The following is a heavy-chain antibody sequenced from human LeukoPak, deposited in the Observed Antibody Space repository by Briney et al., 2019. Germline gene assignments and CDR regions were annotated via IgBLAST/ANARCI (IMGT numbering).Heavy chain of an antibody. V-gene: IGHV1-2*02. CDR1: GYTLTELS. D-gene: IGHD2/OR15-2a*01. CDR3: ARAPIVRLTQKNRLFWFDP. J-gene: IGHJ5*02. Sequence: ASVKVSCRVSGYTLTELSMHWVRQAPGKGLEWMGWINPNSGGTNYAQKFQGRVTMTRDTSISTAYMELSRLRSNDTAVYYCARAPIVRLTQKNRLFWFDPWGQGTLVTVSS. CDR2: INPNSGGT.